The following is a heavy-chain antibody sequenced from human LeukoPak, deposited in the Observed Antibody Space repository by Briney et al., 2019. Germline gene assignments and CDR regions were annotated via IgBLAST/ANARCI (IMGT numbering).Heavy chain of an antibody. CDR2: IYYSGST. Sequence: PSETLSLTCTVSGGSISSYYWSWIRQPPGKGLEWIGYIYYSGSTNYNPSLKSRVTISVETSKNEFSLKLRSVAAADTAVYYCARVTGYRIEDYFDYWGQGTLVTVSS. J-gene: IGHJ4*02. CDR1: GGSISSYY. V-gene: IGHV4-59*01. CDR3: ARVTGYRIEDYFDY. D-gene: IGHD6-13*01.